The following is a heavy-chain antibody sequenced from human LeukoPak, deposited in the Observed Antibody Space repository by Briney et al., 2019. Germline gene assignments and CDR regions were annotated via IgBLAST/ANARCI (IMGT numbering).Heavy chain of an antibody. CDR1: GFTFSSYW. V-gene: IGHV3-74*01. D-gene: IGHD6-13*01. CDR2: INTDGSIT. Sequence: GGSLRLSCAVSGFTFSSYWMHWVRQAPGRGLVWVSHINTDGSITSSADSVKGRFTISRDNAKNTLYLQMNSLRAEDTAVYYCAKGDPGYSSTWYQDAFDIWGQGTMVTVSS. J-gene: IGHJ3*02. CDR3: AKGDPGYSSTWYQDAFDI.